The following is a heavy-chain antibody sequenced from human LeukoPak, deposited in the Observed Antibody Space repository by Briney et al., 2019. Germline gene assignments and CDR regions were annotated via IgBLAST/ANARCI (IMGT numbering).Heavy chain of an antibody. Sequence: GGSLRLSCAASGFTFSSYSMNWVRQAPGKGLEWVSYISSSSSTIYYADSVKGRFTISRDNAKNSLYLQMNSLRDEDTAVYYCARATSRSYYYYYYMDLWGKGTTVTVSS. CDR2: ISSSSSTI. D-gene: IGHD3-10*01. J-gene: IGHJ6*03. CDR1: GFTFSSYS. V-gene: IGHV3-48*02. CDR3: ARATSRSYYYYYYMDL.